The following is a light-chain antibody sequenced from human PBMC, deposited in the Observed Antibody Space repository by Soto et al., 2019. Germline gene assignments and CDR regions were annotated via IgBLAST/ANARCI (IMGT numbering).Light chain of an antibody. CDR1: QSISSW. CDR3: QHET. Sequence: DIQMTQSPSTLSASVGDRVTITCRASQSISSWLAWYQQKPGKAPKLLIYKASSLESGVPSRFSGSGSGTEFTLTISSLQPDDFATYYCQHETFGQGTKGEIK. V-gene: IGKV1-5*03. J-gene: IGKJ1*01. CDR2: KAS.